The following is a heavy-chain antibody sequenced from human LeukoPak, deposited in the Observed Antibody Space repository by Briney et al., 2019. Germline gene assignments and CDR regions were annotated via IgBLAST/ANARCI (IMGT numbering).Heavy chain of an antibody. CDR1: GGSFSGYY. CDR2: IYYSGTT. CDR3: ARGKLVRYCSGGSCYSYNYYYYMDV. Sequence: SETLSLTCAVYGGSFSGYYWSWIRQPPGKGLEWIGSIYYSGTTYYNPSLKSRVTISIDTSKNQFSLKLSSVTAADTAVYYCARGKLVRYCSGGSCYSYNYYYYMDVWGKGTTVTVSS. V-gene: IGHV4-34*01. J-gene: IGHJ6*03. D-gene: IGHD2-15*01.